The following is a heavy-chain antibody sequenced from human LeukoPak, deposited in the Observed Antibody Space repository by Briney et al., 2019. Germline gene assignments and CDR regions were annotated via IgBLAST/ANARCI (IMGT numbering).Heavy chain of an antibody. CDR1: GGFFSGYY. J-gene: IGHJ3*02. V-gene: IGHV4-34*01. CDR2: INHSGST. D-gene: IGHD4-23*01. CDR3: AGVEVDTVVSEIDAFDI. Sequence: SETLSLTCAVYGGFFSGYYWSWLRQPPGKGLEWIGEINHSGSTNYNPSLKSRVTISVDTSKNQFSLKLSSVTAADTAVYYCAGVEVDTVVSEIDAFDIWGQGTMVTVSS.